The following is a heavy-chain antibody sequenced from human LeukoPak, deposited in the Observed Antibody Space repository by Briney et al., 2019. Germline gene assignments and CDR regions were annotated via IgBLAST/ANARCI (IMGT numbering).Heavy chain of an antibody. V-gene: IGHV3-30*04. CDR1: GFTFSNYA. Sequence: GGSLRLSCAASGFTFSNYAMHWVRQAPGKGLEWVAVLSYDGSDKYYADSVKGRFTISRDNSKNTLYLQVNSLRAEDTAVYYCARDPAVYFDSWGQGTLVTVSS. CDR2: LSYDGSDK. D-gene: IGHD6-25*01. J-gene: IGHJ4*02. CDR3: ARDPAVYFDS.